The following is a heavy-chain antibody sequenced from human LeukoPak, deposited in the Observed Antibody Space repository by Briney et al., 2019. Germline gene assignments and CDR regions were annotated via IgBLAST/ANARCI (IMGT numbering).Heavy chain of an antibody. CDR2: IYADGST. CDR1: GFTVSNNN. Sequence: GGSLRLSCAASGFTVSNNNINWVRQAPGEGLEWVSLIYADGSTHYTDAVKGRFSISRDTSKNTVYLQMNSLRGEDMAVYYCARRSVPGRPGYWGQGTLVTVSS. CDR3: ARRSVPGRPGY. J-gene: IGHJ4*02. V-gene: IGHV3-66*04. D-gene: IGHD6-6*01.